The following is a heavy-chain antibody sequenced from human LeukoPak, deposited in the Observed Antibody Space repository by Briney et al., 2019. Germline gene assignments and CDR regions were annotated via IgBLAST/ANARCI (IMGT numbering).Heavy chain of an antibody. CDR2: ISYDGSNK. V-gene: IGHV3-30-3*01. CDR3: ARGPLTYYYDSSGWNQYFQH. CDR1: GFTFRSYA. Sequence: GGSLRLSCAASGFTFRSYATHWVRQAPGKGLEWVTIISYDGSNKYYADSVKGRFTISRDNSKNTLYLQMNSLRAEDTAVYYCARGPLTYYYDSSGWNQYFQHWGQGTLVTVSS. D-gene: IGHD3-22*01. J-gene: IGHJ1*01.